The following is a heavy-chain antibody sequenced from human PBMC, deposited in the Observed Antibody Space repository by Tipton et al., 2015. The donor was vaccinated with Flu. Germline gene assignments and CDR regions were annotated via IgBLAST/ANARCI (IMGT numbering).Heavy chain of an antibody. V-gene: IGHV2-5*02. CDR2: IYWDDDK. CDR1: GFSLTTSGVG. J-gene: IGHJ4*02. CDR3: ASWAQRGGSGYEFDY. D-gene: IGHD5-12*01. Sequence: LVKPTQTLTLTCTFSGFSLTTSGVGVGWIRQPPGKALEWLALIYWDDDKCYSPSLKSRLTITKDTSKNQVVLTMTNMDPVDTATYYCASWAQRGGSGYEFDYWGQGTLVTVSS.